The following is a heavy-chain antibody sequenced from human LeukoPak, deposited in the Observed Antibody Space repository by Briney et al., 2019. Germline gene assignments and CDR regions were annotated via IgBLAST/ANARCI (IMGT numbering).Heavy chain of an antibody. V-gene: IGHV3-48*03. CDR1: GFTFSSYE. D-gene: IGHD6-19*01. CDR3: VRDRLYSSGWSGRDY. Sequence: GGSLRLSCAASGFTFSSYEMNWVRQAPGKGLEWVSYISSSGSTIYYADSVKGRFTISRDNAKNSLYLQMNNLRAEDTAMYYCVRDRLYSSGWSGRDYWGQGTLVTVSS. J-gene: IGHJ4*02. CDR2: ISSSGSTI.